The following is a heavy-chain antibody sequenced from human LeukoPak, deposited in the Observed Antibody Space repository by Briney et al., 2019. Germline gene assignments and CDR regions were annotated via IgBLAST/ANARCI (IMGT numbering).Heavy chain of an antibody. Sequence: SSEILSLTCTVSGGSISSSSYYWGWIRQPPGKGLEWIGSIYYSGSTYYNPSLKSRVTISVDTSKNQFPLKLSSVTAADTAVYYCARHSRVTTVTAYAWGGPYFDYWGQGTLVTVSS. V-gene: IGHV4-39*01. CDR2: IYYSGST. J-gene: IGHJ4*02. CDR3: ARHSRVTTVTAYAWGGPYFDY. D-gene: IGHD4-17*01. CDR1: GGSISSSSYY.